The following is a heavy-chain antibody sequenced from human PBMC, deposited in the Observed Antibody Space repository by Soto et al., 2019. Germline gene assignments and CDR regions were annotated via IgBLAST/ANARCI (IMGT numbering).Heavy chain of an antibody. Sequence: AGGSLRLSCVASGFTFSDYSMNWVRQAPGKGLEWVSSISSSKNKIYYADSLEGRFSISRDNTQNTLYLQMNSLRVEDTAVYYCARSRGPERDSSVGSCYSRRDAFELWGQVSMVTVS. CDR2: ISSSKNKI. CDR1: GFTFSDYS. D-gene: IGHD2-15*01. V-gene: IGHV3-21*01. J-gene: IGHJ3*01. CDR3: ARSRGPERDSSVGSCYSRRDAFEL.